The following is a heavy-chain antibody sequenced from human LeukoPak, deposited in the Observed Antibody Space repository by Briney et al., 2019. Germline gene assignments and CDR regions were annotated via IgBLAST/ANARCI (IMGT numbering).Heavy chain of an antibody. CDR1: GFTFSSYS. V-gene: IGHV3-21*01. J-gene: IGHJ6*03. CDR2: ISSSSSYI. D-gene: IGHD6-6*01. CDR3: VRGRRQTPSIAARQHYYYMDV. Sequence: KPGGSLRLSCAASGFTFSSYSMDWVRQAPGKGLEWVSSISSSSSYIYYADSVKGRFTISRDNAKNSLYLQMNSLRAEDTAVYYCVRGRRQTPSIAARQHYYYMDVWGKGTTVTVSS.